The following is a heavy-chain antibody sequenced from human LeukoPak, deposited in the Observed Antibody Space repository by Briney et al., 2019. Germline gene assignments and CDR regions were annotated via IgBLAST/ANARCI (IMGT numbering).Heavy chain of an antibody. CDR2: IRSKANSYAT. CDR1: GFTFSGSA. CDR3: TRLYSYGGQNVDY. J-gene: IGHJ4*02. D-gene: IGHD5-18*01. Sequence: PGGSLRLSCAASGFTFSGSAMHWVRQASGKGLEWVGRIRSKANSYATAYAASVKGRFTISRDDSKNTAYLQMNSLKTEDTAVYYCTRLYSYGGQNVDYWGQGTLVTVSS. V-gene: IGHV3-73*01.